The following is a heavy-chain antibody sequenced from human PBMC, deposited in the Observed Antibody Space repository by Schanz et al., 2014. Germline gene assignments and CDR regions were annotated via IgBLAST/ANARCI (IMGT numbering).Heavy chain of an antibody. CDR2: ISSSGSYT. Sequence: VQLLESGGGLVQPGGSLRLSCAASGFTFSDHYMDWVRQAPGKGLEWVSYISSSGSYTNYADSVKGRFTTSRDNGKKSMYLQMNSLRAEDTAVYYCARLDSSSWYPRYWGQGTLVTVSS. CDR1: GFTFSDHY. V-gene: IGHV3-11*03. CDR3: ARLDSSSWYPRY. J-gene: IGHJ4*02. D-gene: IGHD6-13*01.